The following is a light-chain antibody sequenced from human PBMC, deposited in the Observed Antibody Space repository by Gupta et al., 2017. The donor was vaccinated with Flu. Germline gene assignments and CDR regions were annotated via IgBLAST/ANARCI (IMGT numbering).Light chain of an antibody. CDR3: QQYNSSPYT. Sequence: VDRVTITCRASQSISSWLAWYQQKPGKAPKLLIYKASSLESGVPSRFSGSGSGIEFTLTISSLQPDDFATYYCQQYNSSPYTFGQGTKLEIK. CDR1: QSISSW. J-gene: IGKJ2*01. V-gene: IGKV1-5*03. CDR2: KAS.